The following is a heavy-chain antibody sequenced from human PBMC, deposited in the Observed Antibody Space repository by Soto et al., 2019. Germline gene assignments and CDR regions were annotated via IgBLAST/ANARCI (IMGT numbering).Heavy chain of an antibody. Sequence: QLQLQESGSGLVKPSQTLSLRCAVSGGSISSGGFSWSWIRQQPGKGLEWIGYIYHSGSTYYNPSLKSRVTISVDRSKNQFSLRLSSVTAADTAVYYCARGGDYGGFDYWGQGTLVTVSS. D-gene: IGHD4-17*01. CDR1: GGSISSGGFS. J-gene: IGHJ4*02. CDR2: IYHSGST. V-gene: IGHV4-30-2*01. CDR3: ARGGDYGGFDY.